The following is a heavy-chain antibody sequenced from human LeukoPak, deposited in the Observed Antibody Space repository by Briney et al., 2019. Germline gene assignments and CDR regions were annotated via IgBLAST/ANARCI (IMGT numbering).Heavy chain of an antibody. CDR2: ISSNGGST. CDR3: ARDRSSTSRHWDYYYMDV. D-gene: IGHD2-2*01. Sequence: GGSLRLSCAASGFTFSSYAMHWVRQAPGKGLEYGSAISSNGGSTYYANSVKGRFTTSRDNSKNTLYLQMGSLRAEDMAVYYCARDRSSTSRHWDYYYMDVWGKGTTVTVS. J-gene: IGHJ6*03. V-gene: IGHV3-64*01. CDR1: GFTFSSYA.